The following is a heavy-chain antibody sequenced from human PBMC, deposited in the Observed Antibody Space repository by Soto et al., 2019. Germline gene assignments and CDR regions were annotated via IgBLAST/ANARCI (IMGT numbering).Heavy chain of an antibody. J-gene: IGHJ4*02. D-gene: IGHD6-6*01. CDR3: ARENIGARHGY. CDR2: IYHTGST. V-gene: IGHV4-4*02. Sequence: SETLSLTCAVSGDSISSSNWWSWVRQPPGKGLEWIGEIYHTGSTNYNPSLKSRVTISLDNSKNQFFLKLTSVTAADTAVYYCARENIGARHGYWGQGAQVTVSS. CDR1: GDSISSSNW.